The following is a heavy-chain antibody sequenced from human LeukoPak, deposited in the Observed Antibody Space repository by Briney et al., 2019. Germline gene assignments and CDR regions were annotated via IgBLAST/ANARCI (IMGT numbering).Heavy chain of an antibody. V-gene: IGHV4-4*02. CDR3: ARLELSVTTSFDY. CDR2: IYHSGST. CDR1: GGSISSSNW. D-gene: IGHD4-17*01. Sequence: PSGTLSLTCAVSGGSISSSNWWSWVRQPPGKGLEWIGEIYHSGSTNYNPSLKSRVTISVDTSKNQFSLKLSSVTAADTAVYYCARLELSVTTSFDYWGQGTLVTVSS. J-gene: IGHJ4*02.